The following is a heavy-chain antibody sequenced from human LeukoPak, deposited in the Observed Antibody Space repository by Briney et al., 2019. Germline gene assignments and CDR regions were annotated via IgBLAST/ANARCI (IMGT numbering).Heavy chain of an antibody. CDR1: GGTFSRYA. Sequence: GASVTVSCKASGGTFSRYAISWVRQAPGQGLEWMGGIIPVLGTTNYAQTFQNKVTITADESTSTTYMELSSLTSEDTAVYYCATSGGDYYYYSLDVWGKGTPVTISS. J-gene: IGHJ6*03. V-gene: IGHV1-69*13. CDR2: IIPVLGTT. D-gene: IGHD3-10*01. CDR3: ATSGGDYYYYSLDV.